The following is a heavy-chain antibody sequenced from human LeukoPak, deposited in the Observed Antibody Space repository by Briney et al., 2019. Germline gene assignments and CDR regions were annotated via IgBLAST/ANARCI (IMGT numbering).Heavy chain of an antibody. D-gene: IGHD1-1*01. V-gene: IGHV3-64*01. Sequence: GGSLRLSCAASGFTFSSYAMHWVRQAPGKGLEYVSAISSNGGSTYYANSVKGRFTISRDNSKNTLYLQMGSLRAEDMAVYYCAVTFSGNDGAFDIWGQGTMVTVSS. CDR3: AVTFSGNDGAFDI. CDR1: GFTFSSYA. J-gene: IGHJ3*02. CDR2: ISSNGGST.